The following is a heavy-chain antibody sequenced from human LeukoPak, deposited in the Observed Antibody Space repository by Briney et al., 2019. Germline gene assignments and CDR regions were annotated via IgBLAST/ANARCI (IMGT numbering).Heavy chain of an antibody. Sequence: PGGSLRLSCAASGFTFSIYSMNWVRQAPGMGLEWVSYIGGTHSNIYYADSVKGRFTISRDDAKNSLYLQMNGLRDEDTAVYYCARDRDYAFDSWGQGTLVTVSS. CDR2: IGGTHSNI. D-gene: IGHD4-17*01. V-gene: IGHV3-48*02. CDR3: ARDRDYAFDS. J-gene: IGHJ4*02. CDR1: GFTFSIYS.